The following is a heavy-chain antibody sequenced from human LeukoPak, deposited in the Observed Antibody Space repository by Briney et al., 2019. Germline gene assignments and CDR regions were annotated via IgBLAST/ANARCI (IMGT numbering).Heavy chain of an antibody. D-gene: IGHD3-22*01. CDR1: GFTFSSYG. V-gene: IGHV3-30*18. CDR3: AKAKVDSSGFGADY. CDR2: ISYDGSNK. Sequence: PGGSLRLSCAASGFTFSSYGMHWVRQAPGKGLEWVAVISYDGSNKYCADSVKGRFTISRDNSKNTLYLQMNSLRAEDTAVYYCAKAKVDSSGFGADYWGQGTLVTVSS. J-gene: IGHJ4*02.